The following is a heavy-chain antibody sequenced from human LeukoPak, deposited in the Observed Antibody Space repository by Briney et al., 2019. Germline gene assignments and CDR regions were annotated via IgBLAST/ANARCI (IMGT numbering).Heavy chain of an antibody. V-gene: IGHV4-38-2*02. CDR3: ANTMVRGIIST. Sequence: KASETLSLTCTVSGHFISSGYYWGWIRQPPGKGLEWIGNIYHSGSTYYYPSLRSRVTISVDTSKNQFSLKLSSVTAADTAAYYCANTMVRGIISTWGQGTLVTVSS. J-gene: IGHJ5*02. D-gene: IGHD3-10*01. CDR2: IYHSGST. CDR1: GHFISSGYY.